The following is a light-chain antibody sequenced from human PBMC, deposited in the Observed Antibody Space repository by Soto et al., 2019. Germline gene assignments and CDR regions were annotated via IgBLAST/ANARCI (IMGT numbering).Light chain of an antibody. J-gene: IGKJ1*01. CDR1: QSVTAGY. V-gene: IGKV3-20*01. Sequence: EIVLTQSPATLSLSPGESATLSCRASQSVTAGYFAWYQQKSGQAPRLIIYETSSRMTGVPDRFSGSGSGTEFTLTISSLQPDDFATYYCQQYNSYWTFGQGTKVDI. CDR2: ETS. CDR3: QQYNSYWT.